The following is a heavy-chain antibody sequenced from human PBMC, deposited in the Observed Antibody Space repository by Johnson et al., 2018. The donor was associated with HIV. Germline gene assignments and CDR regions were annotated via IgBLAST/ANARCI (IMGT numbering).Heavy chain of an antibody. J-gene: IGHJ3*02. CDR2: MSYDDSNK. V-gene: IGHV3-30*14. CDR3: ARGRAVGGEDAFDI. D-gene: IGHD6-19*01. CDR1: GFTFSSYA. Sequence: QVQLVESGGGVVQPGRSLRLSCAASGFTFSSYAMHWVRQAPGKGLEWVAVMSYDDSNKYYVDSVKGRFTVSRDNAKNSLYLQMNSRRAGDTAVYYCARGRAVGGEDAFDIWGQGTMVTVSS.